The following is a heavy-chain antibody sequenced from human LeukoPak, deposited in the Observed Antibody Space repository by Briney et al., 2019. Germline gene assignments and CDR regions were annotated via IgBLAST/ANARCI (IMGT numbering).Heavy chain of an antibody. CDR1: GGSFSGYY. J-gene: IGHJ4*02. V-gene: IGHV4-34*01. D-gene: IGHD5-18*01. CDR2: INHSGST. Sequence: PSETLSLTCAVYGGSFSGYYWSWIRQPPGKGLEWIGEINHSGSTNYNPSLKSRVTISVDTSKNQFSLKLSSVTAADTAVYYCARGRGYSYGYITYFDYWGQGTLVTVSS. CDR3: ARGRGYSYGYITYFDY.